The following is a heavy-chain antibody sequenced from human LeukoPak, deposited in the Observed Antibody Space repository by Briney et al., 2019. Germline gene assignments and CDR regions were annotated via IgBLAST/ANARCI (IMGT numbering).Heavy chain of an antibody. Sequence: GGSLRLSCAVSGFPFIRYWMHWVRQAPGKGLVWVSRLNNDGTDATYADSVRGRFTVSRDNAKNTLYLQMDSLRAEDTAAYYCARMRGYSDGFENWGQGTLVTVSS. CDR2: LNNDGTDA. V-gene: IGHV3-74*03. J-gene: IGHJ4*02. D-gene: IGHD3-22*01. CDR3: ARMRGYSDGFEN. CDR1: GFPFIRYW.